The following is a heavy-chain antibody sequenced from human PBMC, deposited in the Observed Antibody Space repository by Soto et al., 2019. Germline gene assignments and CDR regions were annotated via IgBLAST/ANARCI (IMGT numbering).Heavy chain of an antibody. CDR3: ARVARIWTVDY. J-gene: IGHJ4*02. CDR1: GFTVSTNY. V-gene: IGHV3-66*01. D-gene: IGHD3-9*01. Sequence: EVQLVESGGGLVQPGGSLRLACAASGFTVSTNYMSWVRQAPGKGLEWVSVIYGGGSTYYSDSVKGRFTISRDNSKNTVYLQMNNLRAEDTAVYYCARVARIWTVDYWGQGTLVTVSS. CDR2: IYGGGST.